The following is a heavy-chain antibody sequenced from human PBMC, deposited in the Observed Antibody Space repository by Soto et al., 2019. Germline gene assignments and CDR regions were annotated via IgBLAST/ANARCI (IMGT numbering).Heavy chain of an antibody. Sequence: PGGSLRLSCAASGFTVSSNYMSWVRQAPGKGLEWVSVIYSGGTTYYADSVKGRFTISRDNSKNTLYLQMNSLRAEDTAVYYCARVDTAMALYWGQGTLVTVSS. CDR3: ARVDTAMALY. V-gene: IGHV3-66*01. D-gene: IGHD5-18*01. CDR1: GFTVSSNY. J-gene: IGHJ4*02. CDR2: IYSGGTT.